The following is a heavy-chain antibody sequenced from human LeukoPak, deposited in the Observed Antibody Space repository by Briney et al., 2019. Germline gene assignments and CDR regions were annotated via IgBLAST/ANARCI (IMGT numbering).Heavy chain of an antibody. Sequence: KTSETLSLTCTVSGGSFSGYFWHWIRQPPGKGLEWIGYVYYSGSTTGYNPSLKSRVSMSVDSSKNQFSLKLSSVTAADTAVYYCARQMTTLTMGRTFDRWGQGTMVTVSS. D-gene: IGHD4-17*01. CDR3: ARQMTTLTMGRTFDR. CDR1: GGSFSGYF. V-gene: IGHV4-59*01. CDR2: VYYSGSTT. J-gene: IGHJ3*02.